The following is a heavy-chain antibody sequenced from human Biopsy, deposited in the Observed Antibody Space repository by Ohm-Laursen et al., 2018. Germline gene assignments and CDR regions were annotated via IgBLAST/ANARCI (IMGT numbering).Heavy chain of an antibody. D-gene: IGHD3-10*01. CDR3: ARHSFGSGRDF. Sequence: SETLSLTWTVTDGSISNIINYWGWIRQPLGKGLEWLGSIYHTGITDSTPSLKSPVTISVDTSNTHFSLKLSSLTAADTAVYYCARHSFGSGRDFWGQGTLVTVSS. CDR1: DGSISNIINY. V-gene: IGHV4-39*01. J-gene: IGHJ4*02. CDR2: IYHTGIT.